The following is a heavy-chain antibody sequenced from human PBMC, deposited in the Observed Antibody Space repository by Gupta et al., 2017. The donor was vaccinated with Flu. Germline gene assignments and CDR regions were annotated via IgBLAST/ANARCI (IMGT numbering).Heavy chain of an antibody. D-gene: IGHD1-26*01. J-gene: IGHJ4*02. CDR3: ARELRRRAFEY. CDR1: GFSFSSYE. Sequence: EVQLVESGGGLVQPGGSLRLSCTTSGFSFSSYEMNWVRQAPGKGLEWVSHITSSATIIYYADSVRGRFTISRDNTKNSLYLQMNSLRAEDTAVYYCARELRRRAFEYWGQGTLVTVSS. CDR2: ITSSATII. V-gene: IGHV3-48*03.